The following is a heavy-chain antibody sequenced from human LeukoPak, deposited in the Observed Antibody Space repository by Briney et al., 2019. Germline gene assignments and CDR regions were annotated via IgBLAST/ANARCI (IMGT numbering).Heavy chain of an antibody. CDR1: RFTFDDYA. CDR3: AKGAVAGAPYYYYMDV. J-gene: IGHJ6*03. D-gene: IGHD6-19*01. V-gene: IGHV3-9*01. CDR2: ISWNSGNI. Sequence: PGGSLRLSCVASRFTFDDYAMHWVRQAPGKGLEWVSGISWNSGNIGYADSVKGRFTISRDNAKNSLYLQMNSLRAEDTALYYCAKGAVAGAPYYYYMDVWGKGTTVTISS.